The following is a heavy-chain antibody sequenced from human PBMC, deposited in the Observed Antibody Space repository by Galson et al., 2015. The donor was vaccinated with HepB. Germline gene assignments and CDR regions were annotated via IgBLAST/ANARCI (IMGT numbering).Heavy chain of an antibody. V-gene: IGHV3-15*01. CDR3: TPAGYSSSLGAFDI. D-gene: IGHD6-13*01. J-gene: IGHJ3*02. CDR1: GFTFSNAW. CDR2: IKSKTDGGTT. Sequence: SLRLSCAASGFTFSNAWMSWVRQAPGKGLEWVGRIKSKTDGGTTDYAAPVKGRFTISRDDSKNTLYLQMNSLKTEDTAVYYCTPAGYSSSLGAFDIWGQGTMVTVSS.